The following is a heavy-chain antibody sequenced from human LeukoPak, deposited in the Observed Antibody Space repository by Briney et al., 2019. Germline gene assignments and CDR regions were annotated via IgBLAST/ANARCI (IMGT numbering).Heavy chain of an antibody. Sequence: GGSLSLSCAASGFTFYDYAMHWVRQAPGKGLEWVSGISWNSGSIGYADSVKGRFTISRDNAKNSLYLQMNSLRAEDTALYYCAKDIGAYYYDSSGPDYWGQGTLVTVSS. CDR3: AKDIGAYYYDSSGPDY. CDR1: GFTFYDYA. J-gene: IGHJ4*02. D-gene: IGHD3-22*01. CDR2: ISWNSGSI. V-gene: IGHV3-9*01.